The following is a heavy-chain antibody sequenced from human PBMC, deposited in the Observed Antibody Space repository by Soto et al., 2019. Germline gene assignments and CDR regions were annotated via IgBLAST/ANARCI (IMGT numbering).Heavy chain of an antibody. CDR1: GFNFGFFG. D-gene: IGHD1-26*01. J-gene: IGHJ4*02. CDR3: ARGTLSFAFAS. V-gene: IGHV3-30*03. Sequence: GGSLRLSCAASGFNFGFFGMHWVRQAPGKGLEWVAFISGDGINTQYADSVRGRFTLSRDYSRKTMYLQMDSLRDEDTALYYWARGTLSFAFASGALGTLVTAPQ. CDR2: ISGDGINT.